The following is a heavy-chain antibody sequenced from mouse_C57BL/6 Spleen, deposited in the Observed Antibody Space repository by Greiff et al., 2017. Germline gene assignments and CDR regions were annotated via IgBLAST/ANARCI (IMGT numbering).Heavy chain of an antibody. CDR2: INPNNGGT. CDR3: ARSFYDLHAMDY. D-gene: IGHD2-3*01. V-gene: IGHV1-26*01. Sequence: EVQLQQSGPELVKPGASVKISCKASGYTFTDYYMNWVKQSPGKSLEWIGDINPNNGGTSYNQKFKGKATLTVDKSSSTAYMELRSLTSEDSAVYYCARSFYDLHAMDYWGQGTSVTVSS. J-gene: IGHJ4*01. CDR1: GYTFTDYY.